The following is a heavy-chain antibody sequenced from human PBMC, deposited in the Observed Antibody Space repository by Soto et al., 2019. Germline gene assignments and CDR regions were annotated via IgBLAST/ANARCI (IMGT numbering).Heavy chain of an antibody. J-gene: IGHJ6*03. D-gene: IGHD4-17*01. V-gene: IGHV4-59*01. CDR3: ARIRTDYYYYCMDV. CDR1: GGSISSYY. Sequence: SETLSLTCTVSGGSISSYYWSWIRQPPGKGLEWIGYIYYSGSTNYNPSLKSRVTISVDTSKNQFSLKLSSVTAADTAVYYCARIRTDYYYYCMDVWGKGTTVTVSS. CDR2: IYYSGST.